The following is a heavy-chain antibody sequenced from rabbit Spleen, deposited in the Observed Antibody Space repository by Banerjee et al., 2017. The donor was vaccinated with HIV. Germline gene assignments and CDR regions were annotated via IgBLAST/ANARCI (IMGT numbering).Heavy chain of an antibody. CDR3: ARDPAYASGSGASIPYL. CDR2: IVPIFGVT. Sequence: QLMETGGGLVQPGGSLTLSCKASGFDFSTYSMSWVRQAPGKGLEWIGYIVPIFGVTYYASWVNGRFTISSDNAQNTLYLQLNSLTVADTATYFCARDPAYASGSGASIPYLWGPGTLVTVS. D-gene: IGHD1-1*01. J-gene: IGHJ4*01. CDR1: GFDFSTYS. V-gene: IGHV1S7*01.